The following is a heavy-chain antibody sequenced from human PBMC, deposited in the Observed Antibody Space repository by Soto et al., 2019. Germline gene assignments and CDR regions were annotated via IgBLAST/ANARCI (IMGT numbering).Heavy chain of an antibody. Sequence: EVQMLESGGALIQPSGSLRLSCAASGFTFSSYAMSWVRQTSGKGLQWVSTISGTDGATYYAASVKGRFTISRDNSQNILYLQMKNLRAEDTAIYYCAKYAGFSPGVRFNFDYWGQGTLVTVSS. CDR3: AKYAGFSPGVRFNFDY. CDR1: GFTFSSYA. CDR2: ISGTDGAT. V-gene: IGHV3-23*01. D-gene: IGHD7-27*01. J-gene: IGHJ4*02.